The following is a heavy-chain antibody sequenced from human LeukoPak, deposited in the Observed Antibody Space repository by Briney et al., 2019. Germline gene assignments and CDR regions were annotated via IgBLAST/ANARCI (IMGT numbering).Heavy chain of an antibody. CDR1: GFSLSSTGVG. D-gene: IGHD4-17*01. J-gene: IGHJ4*02. V-gene: IGHV2-5*02. CDR3: AHYGDYRFMYYFDH. Sequence: ESGPTLVKPTQTLTLTCPFSGFSLSSTGVGVGWIRQPPGKALEWLALIYWDDNKLYSPSLKSRLTITKDTSKNQVVLRMTNMDPVDTATYYCAHYGDYRFMYYFDHWGQGTLVTVSS. CDR2: IYWDDNK.